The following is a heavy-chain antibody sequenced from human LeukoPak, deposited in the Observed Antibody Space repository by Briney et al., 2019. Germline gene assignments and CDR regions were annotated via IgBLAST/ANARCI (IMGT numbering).Heavy chain of an antibody. CDR3: AKGGGYEAQYYYYYLDV. V-gene: IGHV3-21*01. J-gene: IGHJ6*03. Sequence: GGSLRLSCAASGFNLRSYSMTWVRQAPGKGLEWVASIIASSRSVFYTDSVKGRFTISRDNSKNTLYLQMKSLRAEDTAVYYCAKGGGYEAQYYYYYLDVWGKGTTVIISS. D-gene: IGHD5-12*01. CDR1: GFNLRSYS. CDR2: IIASSRSV.